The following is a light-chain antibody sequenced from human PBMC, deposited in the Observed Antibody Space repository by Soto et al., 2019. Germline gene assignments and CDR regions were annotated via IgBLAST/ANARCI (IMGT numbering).Light chain of an antibody. Sequence: SYELTLTPSVSVAPGKTARITCGGNNIGSKSVHWYQQKPGQAPVLVIYYDSDRPSGIPERFSGSNSGTTATLTISRVEAGDEADYYCQVWDGRSDRVFGGGTKLTVL. J-gene: IGLJ2*01. CDR1: NIGSKS. CDR2: YDS. CDR3: QVWDGRSDRV. V-gene: IGLV3-21*04.